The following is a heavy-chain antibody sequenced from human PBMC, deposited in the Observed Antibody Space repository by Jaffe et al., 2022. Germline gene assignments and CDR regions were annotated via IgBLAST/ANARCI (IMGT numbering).Heavy chain of an antibody. CDR2: IYWNDDK. J-gene: IGHJ4*02. D-gene: IGHD4-17*01. Sequence: QITLKESGPTLVKPTQTLTLTCTFSGFSLSTSGVGVGWIRQPPGKALEWLALIYWNDDKRYSPSLKSRLTITKDTSKNQVVLTMTNMDPVDTATYYCAHSPNPYGDYARPLLPFDYWGQGTLVTVSS. CDR1: GFSLSTSGVG. V-gene: IGHV2-5*01. CDR3: AHSPNPYGDYARPLLPFDY.